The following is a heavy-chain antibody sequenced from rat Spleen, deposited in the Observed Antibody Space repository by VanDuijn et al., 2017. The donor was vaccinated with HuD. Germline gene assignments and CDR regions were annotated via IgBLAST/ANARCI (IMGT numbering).Heavy chain of an antibody. Sequence: EVQLVESGGGLVQPGRSLKLSCAASGFTFSNYDMAWVRQAPTKGLEWVASISYDGSSTYYRDSVKGRFTISRDNAKSTLYLQMDSLRSEDTATYYCTTPYFDYWGQGVMVTVSS. CDR1: GFTFSNYD. CDR2: ISYDGSST. J-gene: IGHJ2*01. CDR3: TTPYFDY. V-gene: IGHV5-20*01.